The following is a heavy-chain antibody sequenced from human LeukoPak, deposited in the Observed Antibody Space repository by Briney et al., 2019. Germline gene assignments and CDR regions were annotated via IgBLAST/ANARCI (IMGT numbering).Heavy chain of an antibody. D-gene: IGHD2-15*01. CDR1: GGSISSGDYY. CDR3: VRGFWVVVAATSHPNWFDP. Sequence: SQTLSLTCTVSGGSISSGDYYWSWIRQPPGKGLEWIGYIYYSGSTYYNPSLKSRVTISVDTSKNQFSLKLSSVTAADTAVYYCVRGFWVVVAATSHPNWFDPWGQGTLVTVSS. CDR2: IYYSGST. V-gene: IGHV4-30-4*01. J-gene: IGHJ5*02.